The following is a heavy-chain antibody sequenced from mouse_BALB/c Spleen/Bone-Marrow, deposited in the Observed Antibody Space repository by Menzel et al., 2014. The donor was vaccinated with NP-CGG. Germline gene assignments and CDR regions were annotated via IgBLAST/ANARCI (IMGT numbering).Heavy chain of an antibody. CDR3: ARAPPYDFYAMDY. J-gene: IGHJ4*01. CDR1: GFTFSDYY. D-gene: IGHD2-13*01. Sequence: EVKLVESGGGLVKPGGSLKLSCAASGFTFSDYYMFWVRQTPEKRLEWVATISDGVSYAYYPDSVKGRFTISRDNARNNLYLQMSSLKSEDTAMYYCARAPPYDFYAMDYRGQGTSVTVSS. V-gene: IGHV5-4*02. CDR2: ISDGVSYA.